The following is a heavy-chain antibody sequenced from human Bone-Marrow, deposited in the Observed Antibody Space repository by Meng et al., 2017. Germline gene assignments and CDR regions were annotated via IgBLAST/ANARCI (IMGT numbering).Heavy chain of an antibody. CDR1: GFIFSSHA. J-gene: IGHJ5*02. V-gene: IGHV3-23*01. CDR3: ARDNTDSSSWYWGRGPNNWFDP. D-gene: IGHD6-13*01. Sequence: GESLKISCAASGFIFSSHAMSWVRQAPGKGLEWVSTISGSGDSTYYADSVKGRFTISRDNSKNALFLQMNSLRAEDTAVYYCARDNTDSSSWYWGRGPNNWFDPWGQGTLVTVSS. CDR2: ISGSGDST.